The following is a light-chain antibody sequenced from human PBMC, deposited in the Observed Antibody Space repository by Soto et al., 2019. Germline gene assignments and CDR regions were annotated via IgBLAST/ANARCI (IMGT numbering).Light chain of an antibody. CDR1: QSVSSNY. CDR2: RAS. Sequence: EIVLTQSPGTLSLSPGERATLSCRASQSVSSNYLAWYQQKPGQAPEVLIYRASIRATGIPDRFTGSGSGTDFTLTISRLEPEDFAVYYCQQYGSSPLTFGGGTKVDIK. V-gene: IGKV3-20*01. J-gene: IGKJ4*01. CDR3: QQYGSSPLT.